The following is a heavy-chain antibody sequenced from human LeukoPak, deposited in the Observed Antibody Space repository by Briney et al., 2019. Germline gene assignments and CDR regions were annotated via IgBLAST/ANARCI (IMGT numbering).Heavy chain of an antibody. D-gene: IGHD3-10*01. J-gene: IGHJ5*02. CDR1: GFTFSSYE. CDR3: AKEGTPQVSTWYDL. CDR2: ISSSGSTI. Sequence: PGGSLRLSCAASGFTFSSYEMNWVRQAPGKGLEWVSYISSSGSTIYYADSVKGRFTISRDNAKNSLYLQMNSLRAEDTAVYYCAKEGTPQVSTWYDLWGQGTQVIVSS. V-gene: IGHV3-48*03.